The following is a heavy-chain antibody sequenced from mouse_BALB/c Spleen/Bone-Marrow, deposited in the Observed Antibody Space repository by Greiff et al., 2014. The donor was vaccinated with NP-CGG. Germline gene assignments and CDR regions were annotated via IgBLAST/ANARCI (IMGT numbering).Heavy chain of an antibody. D-gene: IGHD2-2*01. CDR1: GFTFNANA. J-gene: IGHJ3*01. Sequence: EVQGVESGGGLVQPKGSLRLSCAAPGFTFNANAMNWVRQAPGKGLEWVARIRRESNNYATYYADSVKDRFTISRDDSQSMLYLQKNNLKTEDAAMYYCVGYPFAYWGQGTLVTVSA. V-gene: IGHV10S3*01. CDR3: VGYPFAY. CDR2: IRRESNNYAT.